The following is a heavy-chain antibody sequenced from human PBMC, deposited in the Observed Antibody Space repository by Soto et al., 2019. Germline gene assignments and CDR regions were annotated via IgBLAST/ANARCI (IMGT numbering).Heavy chain of an antibody. V-gene: IGHV4-39*01. Sequence: SETLSLTCTVSGGSISSSSYYWGWIRQPPGKGLEWIGSIYYSGSTYYNPSLKSRVTISVDTSKNQFSLKLSSVTAADTAVYYCASKKIAVAGIHYWGQGTLVTVSS. CDR1: GGSISSSSYY. D-gene: IGHD6-19*01. CDR3: ASKKIAVAGIHY. J-gene: IGHJ4*02. CDR2: IYYSGST.